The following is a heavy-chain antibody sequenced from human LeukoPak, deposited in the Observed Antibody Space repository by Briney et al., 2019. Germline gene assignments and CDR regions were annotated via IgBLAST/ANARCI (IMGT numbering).Heavy chain of an antibody. D-gene: IGHD1-26*01. Sequence: GGSLRLSCAASGFTFSSYGMHWVRQAPGKGLEWVAVISYDVGKKYYADSVKGRFTISRDNSKNTLYLQMNSLKTEDTAVYYCTRGRRATHDYWGQGTLATVSS. CDR3: TRGRRATHDY. CDR1: GFTFSSYG. CDR2: ISYDVGKK. J-gene: IGHJ4*02. V-gene: IGHV3-30*03.